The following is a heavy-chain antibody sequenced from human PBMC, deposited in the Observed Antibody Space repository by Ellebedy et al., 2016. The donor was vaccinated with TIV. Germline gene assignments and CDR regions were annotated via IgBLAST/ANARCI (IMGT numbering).Heavy chain of an antibody. CDR3: AKGEGGSYWK. D-gene: IGHD1-26*01. V-gene: IGHV3-30*18. CDR1: GFTFSSYS. CDR2: ISYDGSDK. Sequence: PGGSLRLSCAASGFTFSSYSMHWVRQAPGEGLEWVAVISYDGSDKYYADFVKGRFTISRDNSKNTLYLQMNSLRDEDTAVYYCAKGEGGSYWKWGQGTLVTVSS. J-gene: IGHJ4*02.